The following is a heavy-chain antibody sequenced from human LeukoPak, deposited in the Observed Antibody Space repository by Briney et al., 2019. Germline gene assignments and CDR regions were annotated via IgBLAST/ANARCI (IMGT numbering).Heavy chain of an antibody. D-gene: IGHD1-26*01. CDR1: GFTFSSYA. V-gene: IGHV3-23*01. CDR3: AKGYKKVGATGIDY. CDR2: ISGSGGRT. Sequence: GGSLRLSCAASGFTFSSYAMNWVRQAPGKGLEWVSAISGSGGRTYYADSVKGRFTISRDNSKNTLYLQMNSLRAEDTAVYYCAKGYKKVGATGIDYWGQGTLVTVSS. J-gene: IGHJ4*02.